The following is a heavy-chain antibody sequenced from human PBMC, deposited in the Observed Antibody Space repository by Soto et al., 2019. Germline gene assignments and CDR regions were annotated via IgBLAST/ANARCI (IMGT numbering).Heavy chain of an antibody. CDR3: ASYNWNYGSRYFDY. Sequence: NPSETLSLTCTVSGGSISSYYWSWIRQPPGKGLEWIGYIYYSGSTNYNPSLKSRVTISVDTSKNQFSLKLSSVTAADTAVYYCASYNWNYGSRYFDYWGQGTLVTVSS. D-gene: IGHD1-7*01. J-gene: IGHJ4*02. CDR2: IYYSGST. V-gene: IGHV4-59*01. CDR1: GGSISSYY.